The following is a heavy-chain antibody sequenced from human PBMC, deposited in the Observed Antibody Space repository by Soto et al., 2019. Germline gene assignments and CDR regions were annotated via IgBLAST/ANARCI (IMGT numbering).Heavy chain of an antibody. Sequence: QVQLQQWGAGLLKPSETLSLTSAVYGGSFSGYYWSWIRQPPGKGLEWKGEINHSGSTNYNPSLKRRVTLAVDSSKTQFSLRLSSVTAADTAVYYCARGKVVRGSYVTLDYWGQGTLVTVSS. J-gene: IGHJ4*02. V-gene: IGHV4-34*01. D-gene: IGHD3-10*01. CDR2: INHSGST. CDR1: GGSFSGYY. CDR3: ARGKVVRGSYVTLDY.